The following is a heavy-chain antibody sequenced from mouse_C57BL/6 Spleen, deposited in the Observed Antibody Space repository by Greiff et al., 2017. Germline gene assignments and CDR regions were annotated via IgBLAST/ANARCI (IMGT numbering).Heavy chain of an antibody. J-gene: IGHJ4*01. D-gene: IGHD4-1*01. CDR3: ARRWDVEDAMDY. CDR1: GYTFTSYG. Sequence: QVQLKQSGAELARPGASVKLSCKASGYTFTSYGISWVKQGTGQGLEWIGEIYPRSGNTYYNEKFKGKATLTADKSSSTAYMELRILTSEDSAVYFCARRWDVEDAMDYWGQGTSVTVSS. CDR2: IYPRSGNT. V-gene: IGHV1-81*01.